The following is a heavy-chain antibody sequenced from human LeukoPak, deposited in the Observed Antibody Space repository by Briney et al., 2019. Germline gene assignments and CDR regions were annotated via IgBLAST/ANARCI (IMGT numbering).Heavy chain of an antibody. CDR1: GGSFSGYY. V-gene: IGHV4-34*01. CDR3: ATTLLYYDFWSGYSNTPMCAFDI. CDR2: INQSGST. J-gene: IGHJ3*02. Sequence: PSEALSLTCAVYGGSFSGYYWSWIRQPQGQGLERIGEINQSGSTNYNPSLKSRVTISVDTSKNQFSLKLSSVTAADTAVYYCATTLLYYDFWSGYSNTPMCAFDIWGQGTMVTVSS. D-gene: IGHD3-3*01.